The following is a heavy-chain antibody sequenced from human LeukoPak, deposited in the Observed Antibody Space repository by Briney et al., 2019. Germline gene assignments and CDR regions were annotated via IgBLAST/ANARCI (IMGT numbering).Heavy chain of an antibody. Sequence: GGSLRLSCATSGFPFSAYDMHWVLQAPGKGLEWVSAFGSAGDTYYPGAVKGRFTISRDYATDSLYLQMNSLRAGDTAVYFCVRGALPGDNWYFDLWGRGTLVTVSS. CDR3: VRGALPGDNWYFDL. CDR1: GFPFSAYD. V-gene: IGHV3-13*01. J-gene: IGHJ2*01. CDR2: FGSAGDT.